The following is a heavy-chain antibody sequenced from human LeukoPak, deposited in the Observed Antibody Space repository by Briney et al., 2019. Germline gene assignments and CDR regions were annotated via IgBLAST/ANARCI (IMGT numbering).Heavy chain of an antibody. Sequence: SETLSLTCAVYGGSFSGYYWSWIRQPPGKWLEWIGEINHSGSTNYNPSLKSRVTISVDTSKNQFSLKLSSVTAADTAVYYCVRGYYYVFDYWGQGTLVTVSS. CDR2: INHSGST. D-gene: IGHD3-22*01. V-gene: IGHV4-34*01. CDR3: VRGYYYVFDY. CDR1: GGSFSGYY. J-gene: IGHJ4*02.